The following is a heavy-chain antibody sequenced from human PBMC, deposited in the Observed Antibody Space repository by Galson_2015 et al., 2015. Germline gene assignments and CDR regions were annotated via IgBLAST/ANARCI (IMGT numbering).Heavy chain of an antibody. CDR1: GFTFSSYA. CDR3: ARSGSYDILDY. V-gene: IGHV3-23*01. J-gene: IGHJ4*02. Sequence: SLRLSCAASGFTFSSYAMSWVRQAPGKGLEWVSAISGSGGSTYYADSVKGRFTISRGNSKNTLYLQMNSLRAEDTAVYYCARSGSYDILDYWGQGTLVTVSS. CDR2: ISGSGGST. D-gene: IGHD1-26*01.